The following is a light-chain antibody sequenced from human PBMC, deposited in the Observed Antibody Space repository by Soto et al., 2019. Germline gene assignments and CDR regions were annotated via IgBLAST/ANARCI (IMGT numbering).Light chain of an antibody. J-gene: IGLJ1*01. CDR3: CSYTTSNTRQIV. CDR2: DVS. Sequence: QSALTQPASVSGSPGQSITISCTGTSSDVGGYNYVSWYQQHPGKAPKFMIYDVSNRPSGVSNRFSGSKSGNTASLTISGLQAEYEDDYYCCSYTTSNTRQIVFGTGTKLTVL. V-gene: IGLV2-14*01. CDR1: SSDVGGYNY.